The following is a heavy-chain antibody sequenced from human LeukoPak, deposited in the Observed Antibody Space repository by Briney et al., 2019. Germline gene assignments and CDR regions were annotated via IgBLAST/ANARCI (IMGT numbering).Heavy chain of an antibody. Sequence: GGSLRLSCAASGFTFNSYSMYWVRQAPGKGLEWVSSISSSSSHMFYADSVKGRFSISRDNAKNPLYLQMNSVRAEDTAVYYCVRDSGSSYGYYFLHWGQGTLVTVSS. CDR3: VRDSGSSYGYYFLH. D-gene: IGHD1-26*01. CDR1: GFTFNSYS. J-gene: IGHJ1*01. V-gene: IGHV3-21*01. CDR2: ISSSSSHM.